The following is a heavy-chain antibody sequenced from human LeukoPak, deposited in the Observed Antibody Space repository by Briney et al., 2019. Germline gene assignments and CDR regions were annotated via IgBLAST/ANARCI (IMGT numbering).Heavy chain of an antibody. CDR2: ISWYSGSI. Sequence: PGGSLRLSCAASGFTFDDYAMHWVRQAPGKGLEWVSGISWYSGSIGYADSVKGRFTISRDNAKNSLYLQMNSLRAEDTALYYCAKDIGSGWFYGMDVWGQGTTVTVSS. J-gene: IGHJ6*02. D-gene: IGHD6-19*01. V-gene: IGHV3-9*01. CDR1: GFTFDDYA. CDR3: AKDIGSGWFYGMDV.